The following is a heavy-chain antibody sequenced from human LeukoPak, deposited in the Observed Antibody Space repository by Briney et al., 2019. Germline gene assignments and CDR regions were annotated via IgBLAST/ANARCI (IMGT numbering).Heavy chain of an antibody. V-gene: IGHV1-18*01. CDR2: INPYNGNT. D-gene: IGHD1-26*01. CDR1: GYNFITYG. CDR3: ARELHGRFEY. J-gene: IGHJ4*02. Sequence: ASVKVSCKASGYNFITYGISWVRQAPGQGPEWMGWINPYNGNTKYTQKVQGRVTMTTDTSTSTVYMELRSLISDDTAVYYCARELHGRFEYWSQGTLVTVPS.